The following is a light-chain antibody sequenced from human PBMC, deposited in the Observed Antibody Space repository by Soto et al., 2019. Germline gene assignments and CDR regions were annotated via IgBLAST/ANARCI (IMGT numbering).Light chain of an antibody. CDR2: AAS. Sequence: DIQMTQSPTSLSASVGDRVTITCRASQDIRNFVAWYQQKPGKAPKLLIYAASTLQSGLPSRFSGSGSGTDFTLTIHSLQPEDVPTYACQKYSSVPVFGPGTKVEIK. CDR3: QKYSSVPV. CDR1: QDIRNF. J-gene: IGKJ3*01. V-gene: IGKV1-27*01.